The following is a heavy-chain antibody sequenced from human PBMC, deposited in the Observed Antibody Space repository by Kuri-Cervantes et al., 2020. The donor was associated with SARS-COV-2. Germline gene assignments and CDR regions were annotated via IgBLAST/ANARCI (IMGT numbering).Heavy chain of an antibody. CDR2: ISAYNGNT. CDR3: AAHHPRGYSYDWFDP. V-gene: IGHV1-18*01. D-gene: IGHD5-18*01. CDR1: GYTFTSYG. J-gene: IGHJ5*02. Sequence: ASVKVSCKASGYTFTSYGISWVRQAPGQGLEWMGWISAYNGNTNYAQKFQGRVTITADESTSTAYMELSSLRSEDTAVYYCAAHHPRGYSYDWFDPWGQGTLVTVSS.